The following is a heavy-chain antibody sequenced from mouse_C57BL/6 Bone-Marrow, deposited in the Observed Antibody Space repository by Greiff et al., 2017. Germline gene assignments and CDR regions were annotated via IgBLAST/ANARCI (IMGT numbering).Heavy chain of an antibody. CDR3: ARKGEDYSNYVGAMDY. CDR2: IYPGGGYT. Sequence: VQLQQSGAELVRPGTSVKMSCKASGYTFTNYWIGWAKQRPGHGLEWIGDIYPGGGYTNYNEKFKGKATLTADKSSSTAYMQFSSLTSEDSAIYYCARKGEDYSNYVGAMDYWGQGTSVTVSS. CDR1: GYTFTNYW. J-gene: IGHJ4*01. V-gene: IGHV1-63*01. D-gene: IGHD2-5*01.